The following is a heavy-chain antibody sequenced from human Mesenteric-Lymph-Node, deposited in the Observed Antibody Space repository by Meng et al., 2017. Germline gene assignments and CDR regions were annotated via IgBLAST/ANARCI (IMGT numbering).Heavy chain of an antibody. J-gene: IGHJ4*02. V-gene: IGHV4-30-4*01. Sequence: QVQLQESGPGRVKPSQTLSLTCTVSGGAISSGDYYWSWIRQPPGKGLEWIGYIYYSGSTYYNPSLKSRVTISVDTSKNQFSLKLSSVTAADAAVYYCGRDQGRELINHWGQGALVTVSS. CDR2: IYYSGST. CDR3: GRDQGRELINH. D-gene: IGHD1-7*01. CDR1: GGAISSGDYY.